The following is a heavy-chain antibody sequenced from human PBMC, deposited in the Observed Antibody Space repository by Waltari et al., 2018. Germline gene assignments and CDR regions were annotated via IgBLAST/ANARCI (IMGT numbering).Heavy chain of an antibody. CDR2: IYSGGSS. CDR1: GFLVRNNY. J-gene: IGHJ2*01. Sequence: EVQLVESGGGLIQPGGSLRLYCAASGFLVRNNYMSWVRQAPGKGLEWVSLIYSGGSSYYAESLQGRFTISRDISRNTLYIQMNSLTADDTAVYYCARIGDPFRWYFDLWGRGTLVTVSS. D-gene: IGHD3-16*01. CDR3: ARIGDPFRWYFDL. V-gene: IGHV3-53*01.